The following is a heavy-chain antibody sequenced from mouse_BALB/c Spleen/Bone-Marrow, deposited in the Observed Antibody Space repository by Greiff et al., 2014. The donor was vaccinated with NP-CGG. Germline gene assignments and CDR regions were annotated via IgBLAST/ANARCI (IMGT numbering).Heavy chain of an antibody. CDR2: IYPGDGDA. CDR1: GYTFTSYW. Sequence: QVQLQQSGAELARPGASVKLSCKASGYTFTSYWMQWVKQRPGQGLEWIGTIYPGDGDARYTQKFKGKATLTADKSSSTAYMQLSSLASEDSAVYYCARSYYYASSWSAMDYWGQGTSVTVSS. J-gene: IGHJ4*01. D-gene: IGHD1-1*01. CDR3: ARSYYYASSWSAMDY. V-gene: IGHV1-87*01.